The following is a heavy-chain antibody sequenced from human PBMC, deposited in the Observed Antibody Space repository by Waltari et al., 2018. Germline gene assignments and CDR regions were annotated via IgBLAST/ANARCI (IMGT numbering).Heavy chain of an antibody. J-gene: IGHJ4*02. CDR3: ARGDYYDSSGYYYVEDY. CDR2: IRPILGTE. CDR1: GGTFSSYA. D-gene: IGHD3-22*01. Sequence: QVQLVQSGAEVKKPGSSVKVSYKASGGTFSSYAISWVRQAPGQGMGGMGRIRPILGTENYAQKFQGRVTITADKATSTAYRELSSLRAEDTAVYYCARGDYYDSSGYYYVEDYWGQGTLVTVSS. V-gene: IGHV1-69*08.